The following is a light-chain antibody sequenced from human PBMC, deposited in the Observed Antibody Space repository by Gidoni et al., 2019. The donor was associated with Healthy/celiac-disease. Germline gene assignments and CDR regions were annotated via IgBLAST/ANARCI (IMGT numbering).Light chain of an antibody. Sequence: DIVLMQHPGTLSLSPGDRATLTCRASQSVSSSYLAWYQQKPGQAPRLLIYGASSRATGIPDRFSGSGSGTDFTLTISRLEPEDFAVYYCQQYGSSPPMYTFGQGTKLEIK. CDR2: GAS. J-gene: IGKJ2*01. CDR3: QQYGSSPPMYT. V-gene: IGKV3-20*01. CDR1: QSVSSSY.